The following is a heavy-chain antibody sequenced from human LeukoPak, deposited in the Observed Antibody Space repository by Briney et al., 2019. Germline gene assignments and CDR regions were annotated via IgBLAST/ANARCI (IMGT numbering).Heavy chain of an antibody. V-gene: IGHV3-30*18. Sequence: GGSLRLSCAASGFTFSSYGMHWVRQAPGKGLEWVAVISYDGSNKYYADSVKGRFTISRDNSKNTLYLQMNSLRAEDTAVYYCAKDDSRWNYCDSSGYYGLYYYGMDVWGQGTTVTVSS. CDR2: ISYDGSNK. CDR3: AKDDSRWNYCDSSGYYGLYYYGMDV. J-gene: IGHJ6*02. D-gene: IGHD3-22*01. CDR1: GFTFSSYG.